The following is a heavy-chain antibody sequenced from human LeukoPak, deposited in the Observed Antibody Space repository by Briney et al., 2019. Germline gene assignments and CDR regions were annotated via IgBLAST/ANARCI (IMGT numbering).Heavy chain of an antibody. CDR3: ATDRRRTLSGSYYWFDP. Sequence: GASVKVSCKASGYTFTSYDIYWVRQATGQGLEWMGWMNPNSGNTGYAQKFQGRVTMTRNTSISTAYMELRSLRSEDTAVYYCATDRRRTLSGSYYWFDPWGQGTLVTVSS. V-gene: IGHV1-8*01. J-gene: IGHJ5*02. D-gene: IGHD1-26*01. CDR2: MNPNSGNT. CDR1: GYTFTSYD.